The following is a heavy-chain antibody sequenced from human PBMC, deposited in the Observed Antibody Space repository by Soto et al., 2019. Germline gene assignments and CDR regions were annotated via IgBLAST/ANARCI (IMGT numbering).Heavy chain of an antibody. CDR2: MYYRGST. Sequence: QVQLQESGPGLVKPSETLSLTCIVSGGSISNFYLSWVRQPPVKGLEWIGYGYMYYRGSTNYNPSLEGRDNITVDTSPNQFSMKLTSVTAAVTALYYWSTGTISTVTSNALDIWGPGTMVPVSS. V-gene: IGHV4-59*01. CDR1: GGSISNFY. J-gene: IGHJ3*02. D-gene: IGHD4-17*01. CDR3: STGTISTVTSNALDI.